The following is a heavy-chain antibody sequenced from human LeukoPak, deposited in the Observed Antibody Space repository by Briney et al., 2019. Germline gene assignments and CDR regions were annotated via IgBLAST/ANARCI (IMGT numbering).Heavy chain of an antibody. CDR3: ASRYSTGLHFDF. Sequence: PSETLSLTCTVSGDSISSGDYYWSWIRQPAGKGLEWIGRISSSGSTNYNPSLKSRVAISVDTSRNQFSLRLNSITAADTAVYYCASRYSTGLHFDFWGQGTLVPVSS. V-gene: IGHV4-61*02. D-gene: IGHD2-8*02. CDR2: ISSSGST. CDR1: GDSISSGDYY. J-gene: IGHJ4*02.